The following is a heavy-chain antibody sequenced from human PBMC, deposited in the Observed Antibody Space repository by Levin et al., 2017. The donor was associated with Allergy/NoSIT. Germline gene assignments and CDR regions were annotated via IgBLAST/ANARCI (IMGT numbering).Heavy chain of an antibody. V-gene: IGHV3-9*01. CDR2: ISWNSGSI. D-gene: IGHD4-11*01. CDR3: AKDISVRLPTVTTVDYFDY. J-gene: IGHJ4*02. Sequence: GGSLRLSCAASGFTFDDYAMHWVRQAPGKGLEWVSGISWNSGSIGYADSVKGRFTISRDNAKNSLYLQMNSLRAEDTALYYCAKDISVRLPTVTTVDYFDYWGQGTLVTVSS. CDR1: GFTFDDYA.